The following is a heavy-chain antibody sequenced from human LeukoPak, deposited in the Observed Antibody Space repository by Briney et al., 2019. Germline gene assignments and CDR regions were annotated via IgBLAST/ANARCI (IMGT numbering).Heavy chain of an antibody. CDR1: GFSFSNSW. CDR2: THPDGSEK. CDR3: ARDRGYTSFDY. J-gene: IGHJ4*02. V-gene: IGHV3-7*01. D-gene: IGHD5-18*01. Sequence: PGGSLRLSCVGYGFSFSNSWMNWVRQAPGKGLEWVASTHPDGSEKFYVDSVKGRFTISRDNAKDSLYLQMNSLRAEDTAVYYCARDRGYTSFDYWGQGTLATVSS.